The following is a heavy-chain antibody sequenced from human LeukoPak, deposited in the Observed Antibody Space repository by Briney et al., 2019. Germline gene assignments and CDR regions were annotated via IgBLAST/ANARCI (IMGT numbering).Heavy chain of an antibody. J-gene: IGHJ4*02. CDR2: SIPIFGTA. V-gene: IGHV1-69*05. CDR1: GGTFSSYA. D-gene: IGHD3-22*01. Sequence: SVKVSCKASGGTFSSYAISWVRQAPGQGREWMGRSIPIFGTANYAQKFQGRVTITTDESTSTAYMELSSLRSEDTAVYYCARNVYYYDSSGYYWRLFDYWGQGTLVTVSS. CDR3: ARNVYYYDSSGYYWRLFDY.